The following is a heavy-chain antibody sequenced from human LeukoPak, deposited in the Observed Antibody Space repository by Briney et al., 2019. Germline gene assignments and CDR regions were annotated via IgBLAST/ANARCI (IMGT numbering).Heavy chain of an antibody. CDR1: GFTFSSYS. CDR3: ARTDYGVSYYFDY. CDR2: ISSSSSYI. V-gene: IGHV3-21*01. Sequence: GGSLRLSCAASGFTFSSYSMNWVRQAPGKGLEWASSISSSSSYIYYADSVKGRFTISRDNAKNSLYLQMNSLRAEDTAVYYCARTDYGVSYYFDYWGQGTLVTVSS. D-gene: IGHD4-17*01. J-gene: IGHJ4*02.